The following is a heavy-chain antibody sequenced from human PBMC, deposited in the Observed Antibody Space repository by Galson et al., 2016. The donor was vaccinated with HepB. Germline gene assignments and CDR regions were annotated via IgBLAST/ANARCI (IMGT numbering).Heavy chain of an antibody. CDR1: GFTFGDYA. Sequence: SLRLSCAVSGFTFGDYAMSWVRQAPGKGLEWVSGIKWNGGGTGYVDSVKGRFTILRDNAKNSLYLQMYSLRVEDTAVYYCAKDWHRNRPRYGLDVWGKGTTVTVSS. J-gene: IGHJ6*04. CDR3: AKDWHRNRPRYGLDV. V-gene: IGHV3-20*04. CDR2: IKWNGGGT.